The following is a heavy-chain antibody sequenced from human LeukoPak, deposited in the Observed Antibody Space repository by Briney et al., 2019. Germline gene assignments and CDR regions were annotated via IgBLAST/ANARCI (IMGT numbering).Heavy chain of an antibody. CDR1: GFTVRDNY. V-gene: IGHV3-66*01. D-gene: IGHD2-15*01. CDR3: ARELSPVVKYSFDS. J-gene: IGHJ4*02. CDR2: IYSGGNT. Sequence: GGSLRLSCAASGFTVRDNYMSWVRQAPGKGLEWVSLIYSGGNTFYPDSVRGRFTISRDDSKNTLSLQMNSLRAEDTAVYSCARELSPVVKYSFDSWGQGTQVTVSS.